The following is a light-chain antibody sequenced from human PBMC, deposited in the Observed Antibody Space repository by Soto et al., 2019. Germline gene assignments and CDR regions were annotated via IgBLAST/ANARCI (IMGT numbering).Light chain of an antibody. CDR3: SSYYSRTSVV. CDR1: GSDVGAYIY. J-gene: IGLJ2*01. CDR2: EVS. V-gene: IGLV2-14*01. Sequence: QSALTQPASVSGSPGQSITISCSGTGSDVGAYIYVSWYQQRPGSAPRLIISEVSDRPSGVSNRFSGSKSGDTASLTISGPQPEDEADYYCSSYYSRTSVVFGGGTKLTVL.